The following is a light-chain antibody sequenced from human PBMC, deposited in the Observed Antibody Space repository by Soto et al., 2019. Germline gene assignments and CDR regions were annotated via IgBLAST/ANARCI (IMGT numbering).Light chain of an antibody. CDR2: DVT. Sequence: QSALTQPASVSGSPGQSITISCTGTSSDVGSYNYVSWYQQHPGKAPKLMIYDVTNRPSGVSNRFSGSKSGNTAPLTISGLQAEDEADYYCSSYTSSSTWVFGGGTKLTVL. CDR3: SSYTSSSTWV. J-gene: IGLJ3*02. V-gene: IGLV2-14*01. CDR1: SSDVGSYNY.